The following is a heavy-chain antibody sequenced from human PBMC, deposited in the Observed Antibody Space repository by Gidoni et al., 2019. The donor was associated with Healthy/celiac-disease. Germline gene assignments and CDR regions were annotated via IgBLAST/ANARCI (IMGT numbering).Heavy chain of an antibody. CDR1: GFTFRSYS. Sequence: EVQLVESGGGLVQPGGSLRLSCAASGFTFRSYSMNWVRQAPGKGLEWVSYISSSSSTIYYADSVKGRFTISRDNAKNSLYLQMNSLRAEDTAVYYCARVGAYCGGDCYLDYWGQGTLVTVSS. V-gene: IGHV3-48*01. CDR2: ISSSSSTI. J-gene: IGHJ4*02. CDR3: ARVGAYCGGDCYLDY. D-gene: IGHD2-21*02.